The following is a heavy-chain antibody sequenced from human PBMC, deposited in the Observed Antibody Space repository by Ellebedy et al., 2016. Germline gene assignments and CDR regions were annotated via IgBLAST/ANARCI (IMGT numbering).Heavy chain of an antibody. J-gene: IGHJ4*02. CDR3: ASRRGGGYYLPFDY. D-gene: IGHD3-22*01. CDR1: GYTFTSYG. V-gene: IGHV1-18*01. CDR2: ISAYNGNT. Sequence: ASVKVSCXASGYTFTSYGISWVRQAPGQGLEWMGWISAYNGNTNYAQKLQGRVTMTTDTSTSTAYMELRSLRSEDTAVYYCASRRGGGYYLPFDYWGQGTLVTVSS.